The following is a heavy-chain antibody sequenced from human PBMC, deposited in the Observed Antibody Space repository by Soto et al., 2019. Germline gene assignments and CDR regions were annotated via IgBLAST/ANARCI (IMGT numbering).Heavy chain of an antibody. CDR2: RNPNSGNT. J-gene: IGHJ6*02. V-gene: IGHV1-8*01. CDR1: GYTFTSYD. Sequence: QVQLVQSGAEVKKPGASVKVSCKASGYTFTSYDINWVRQATGQGLECMGWRNPNSGNTGYAQKFPGRVTMTRNTSIRTAYMELNSVRSEDAAVYYCASEKTCGGMDVWAHGSAVPVSS. CDR3: ASEKTCGGMDV.